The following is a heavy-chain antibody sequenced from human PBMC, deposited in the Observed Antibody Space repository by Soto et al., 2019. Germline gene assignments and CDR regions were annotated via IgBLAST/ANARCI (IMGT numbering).Heavy chain of an antibody. D-gene: IGHD5-12*01. CDR3: ARWGHDTRHFDY. CDR1: GGSISSSSYY. CDR2: IYYSGST. V-gene: IGHV4-39*01. J-gene: IGHJ4*02. Sequence: QLQLQESGPGLVKPSETLSLTCTVSGGSISSSSYYWGWIRQPPGKGLEWIGSIYYSGSTYYNPSLKSRVTIPVDTSKNQYSLKLSSVTAADTAVYYCARWGHDTRHFDYWGQGTLVTVSS.